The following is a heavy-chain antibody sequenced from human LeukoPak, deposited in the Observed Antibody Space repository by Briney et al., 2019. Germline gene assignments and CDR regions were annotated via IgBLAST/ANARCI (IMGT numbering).Heavy chain of an antibody. J-gene: IGHJ3*02. CDR1: GFTFSSYA. CDR2: ISYDGSNK. Sequence: GGSLRLSCAASGFTFSSYAMHWVRQAPGKGLEWVAVISYDGSNKYYADSVKGRFTISRDNSKNTLYLQMNSLRAEDTAVYYCARSYSGYENSAFDIWGQGTMVTVSS. V-gene: IGHV3-30*04. D-gene: IGHD5-12*01. CDR3: ARSYSGYENSAFDI.